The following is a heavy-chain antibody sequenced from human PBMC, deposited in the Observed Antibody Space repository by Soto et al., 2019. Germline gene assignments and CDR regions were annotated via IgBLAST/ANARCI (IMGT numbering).Heavy chain of an antibody. CDR1: GGSISSYY. CDR3: ARRGGSGSSDY. J-gene: IGHJ4*02. Sequence: QVQLQESGPGLVKPSETLSLTCTVSGGSISSYYSSWIRQPPGKGLEWIGYIYYSGSTNYNPSLKSRVTISVDTSKNQFSLKLSSVTAADTAVYYCARRGGSGSSDYWGQGTLVTVSS. CDR2: IYYSGST. V-gene: IGHV4-59*01. D-gene: IGHD3-10*01.